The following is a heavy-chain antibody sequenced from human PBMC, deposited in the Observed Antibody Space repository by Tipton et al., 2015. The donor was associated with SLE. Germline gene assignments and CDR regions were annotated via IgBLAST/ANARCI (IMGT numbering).Heavy chain of an antibody. CDR2: MNPNSGNT. V-gene: IGHV1-8*03. J-gene: IGHJ4*02. CDR1: GYTFTSYD. Sequence: QLVQSGAEVKKPGASVKVSCKASGYTFTSYDINWVRQATGQVLEWMGWMNPNSGNTGYAQKFQGRATITRNTSISTAYMELSSLRSEDTAAYYCARGIAAAGSSDYWGQGTLVTVSS. D-gene: IGHD6-13*01. CDR3: ARGIAAAGSSDY.